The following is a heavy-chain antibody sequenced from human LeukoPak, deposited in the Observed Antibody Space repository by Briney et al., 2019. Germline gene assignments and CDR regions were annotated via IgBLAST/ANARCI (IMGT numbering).Heavy chain of an antibody. D-gene: IGHD3-10*01. CDR2: IYYSGST. Sequence: SETLSLTCTVSGGSISHYFWSWIRQPPGKGLEWIGYIYYSGSTNYNPSLKSRVTISVDTSKNQFSLKLSSVTAADTAVYYCARGRPYYYGSGSYPTEFDYWGQGTLVTVSS. CDR3: ARGRPYYYGSGSYPTEFDY. CDR1: GGSISHYF. J-gene: IGHJ4*02. V-gene: IGHV4-59*01.